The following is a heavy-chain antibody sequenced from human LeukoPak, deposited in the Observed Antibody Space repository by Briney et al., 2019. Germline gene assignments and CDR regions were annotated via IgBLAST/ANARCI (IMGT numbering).Heavy chain of an antibody. D-gene: IGHD1-26*01. CDR1: GFTFDDYA. CDR3: AKSSGSYSGYFDY. Sequence: GGSLRLSCAASGFTFDDYAMHWVRQAPGKGLEWVSGISWNSGSIGYADSVKGRFTISRDNAKNSLYLQMNSLRAGDMALYYCAKSSGSYSGYFDYWGQGTLVTVSS. V-gene: IGHV3-9*03. CDR2: ISWNSGSI. J-gene: IGHJ4*02.